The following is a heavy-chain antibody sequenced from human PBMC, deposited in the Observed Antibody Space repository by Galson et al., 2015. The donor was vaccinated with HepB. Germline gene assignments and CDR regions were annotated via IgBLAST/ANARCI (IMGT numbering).Heavy chain of an antibody. J-gene: IGHJ4*02. Sequence: SLRLSCAASGYIFADYAVRWVRQAPGRGLEWVAWIRRRTNGGTAAYAAPVNDSFTIARDDSRNSACLHMNSLNTEDAAVYYCSRRNAPPRPGIFPYFDFWGQGAQVTVSS. CDR3: SRRNAPPRPGIFPYFDF. CDR2: IRRRTNGGTA. V-gene: IGHV3-49*04. CDR1: GYIFADYA. D-gene: IGHD3-3*01.